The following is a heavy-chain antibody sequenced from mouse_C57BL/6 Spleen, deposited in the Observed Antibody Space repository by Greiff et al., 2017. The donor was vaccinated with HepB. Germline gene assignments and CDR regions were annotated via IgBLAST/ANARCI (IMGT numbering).Heavy chain of an antibody. CDR3: ARPYDYDVRYLDV. CDR2: INPNNGGT. V-gene: IGHV1-18*01. D-gene: IGHD2-4*01. Sequence: VQLKESGPELVKPGASVKIPCKASGYTFTDYNMDWVKQSHGKSLEWIGDINPNNGGTIYNQKFKGKATLTVDKSSSTAYMELRSLTSEDTAVYYCARPYDYDVRYLDVWGTGTTVTVSS. CDR1: GYTFTDYN. J-gene: IGHJ1*03.